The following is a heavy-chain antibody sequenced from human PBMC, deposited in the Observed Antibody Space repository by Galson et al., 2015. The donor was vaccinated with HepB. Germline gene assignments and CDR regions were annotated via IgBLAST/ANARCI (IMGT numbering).Heavy chain of an antibody. J-gene: IGHJ4*02. CDR1: GYTFTGYH. D-gene: IGHD6-13*01. Sequence: SVKVSCKASGYTFTGYHMHWVRQAPGQGLEWMGRINPNSGGTNYAQKFQGRVTMTRDTSISTAYMELSRLRSDDTAVYYCARDLNAAAGPKGKKYYFDYWGQGTLVTVSS. V-gene: IGHV1-2*06. CDR3: ARDLNAAAGPKGKKYYFDY. CDR2: INPNSGGT.